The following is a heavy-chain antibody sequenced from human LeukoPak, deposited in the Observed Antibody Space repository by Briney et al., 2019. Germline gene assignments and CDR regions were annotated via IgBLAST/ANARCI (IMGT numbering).Heavy chain of an antibody. CDR2: INSDGSST. CDR3: ARGWFGGQRFDP. V-gene: IGHV3-74*01. Sequence: GGSLRLSCAASGFTFGRYWMHWVRQAPGKGLAWVSCINSDGSSTSYADSVKGRFTISRDNAKNTLYLQMNSLRAEDTAVYYCARGWFGGQRFDPWGQGTLVTVSS. CDR1: GFTFGRYW. J-gene: IGHJ5*02. D-gene: IGHD3-10*01.